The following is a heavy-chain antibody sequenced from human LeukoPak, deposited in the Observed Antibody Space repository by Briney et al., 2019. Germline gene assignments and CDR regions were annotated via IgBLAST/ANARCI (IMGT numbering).Heavy chain of an antibody. CDR1: GGSISSYY. D-gene: IGHD1-26*01. J-gene: IGHJ6*03. CDR3: ARGAGYSREVNYYYYIDV. CDR2: IYYSGST. V-gene: IGHV4-59*08. Sequence: SETLSLTCTVSGGSISSYYWSWIRQPPGKGLEWIGYIYYSGSTNYNPSLKSRVTISVDTSENQFSLKLSSVTAADTAVYYCARGAGYSREVNYYYYIDVWGKGTTVTVSS.